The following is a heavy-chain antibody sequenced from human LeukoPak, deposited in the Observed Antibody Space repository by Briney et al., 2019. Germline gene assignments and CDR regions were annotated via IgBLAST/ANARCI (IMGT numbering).Heavy chain of an antibody. D-gene: IGHD4/OR15-4a*01. CDR3: ARAVLRYYFDF. CDR2: VYYSGST. J-gene: IGHJ4*02. CDR1: GGSIGSYS. Sequence: PSETLSLTCTVSGGSIGSYSWNWIRQPPGKGLEWIGYVYYSGSTNYNPSLKSRVTISVDTSKNQFSLNLSSVTAADTAMYYCARAVLRYYFDFWGQGSLVTVSS. V-gene: IGHV4-59*01.